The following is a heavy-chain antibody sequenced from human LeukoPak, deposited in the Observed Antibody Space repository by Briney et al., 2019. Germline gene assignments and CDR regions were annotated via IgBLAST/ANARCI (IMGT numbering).Heavy chain of an antibody. Sequence: ASVKVSCKASGYTFTGYYMHWVRQAPGQGLEWMGWISAYNGNTNYAQKLQGRVTMTTDTSTSTAYMELRSLRSDDTAVYYCARGWIGDYVGYFDYWGQGTLVTVSS. CDR1: GYTFTGYY. CDR2: ISAYNGNT. J-gene: IGHJ4*02. CDR3: ARGWIGDYVGYFDY. V-gene: IGHV1-18*04. D-gene: IGHD4-17*01.